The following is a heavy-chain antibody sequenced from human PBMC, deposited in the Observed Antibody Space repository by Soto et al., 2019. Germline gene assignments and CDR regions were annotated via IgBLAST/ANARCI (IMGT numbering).Heavy chain of an antibody. Sequence: GGSLRLSCAASGFTFSSYGMHWVRQAPGKGLEWVAVISYDGSNKYYADSVKGRFTISRDNSKNTLYLQMNSLRAEDTAVYYCAKDDSDFGWWLSRLPNYYYYGMDVWGQGTTVTVSS. V-gene: IGHV3-30*18. D-gene: IGHD2-15*01. J-gene: IGHJ6*02. CDR3: AKDDSDFGWWLSRLPNYYYYGMDV. CDR1: GFTFSSYG. CDR2: ISYDGSNK.